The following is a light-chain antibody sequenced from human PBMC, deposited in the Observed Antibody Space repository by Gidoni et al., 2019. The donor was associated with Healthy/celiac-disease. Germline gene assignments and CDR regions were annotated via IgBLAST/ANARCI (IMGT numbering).Light chain of an antibody. CDR3: QQYGSSPWT. CDR2: GAS. CDR1: QCVSSSY. J-gene: IGKJ1*01. V-gene: IGKV3-20*01. Sequence: ETVSTHSPGTLSLSPGERATRSCRSSQCVSSSYLVWYQQKTGQAPRLLIYGASSRGTGIPDRVRGRGSGTDFTLTISRLEPEDIAVYYCQQYGSSPWTFGQGTRVEIK.